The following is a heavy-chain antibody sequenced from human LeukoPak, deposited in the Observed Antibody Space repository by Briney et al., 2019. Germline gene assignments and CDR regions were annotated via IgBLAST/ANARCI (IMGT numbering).Heavy chain of an antibody. Sequence: PSETLSLTCAVSGGSISSGGYSWSWIRQPPGKGLEWIGYIYHSGSTYYNPSLKSRVSISVDRSKNQFSLKLSSVTAADTAVYYCARGTRTGGDGTAGTFDYWGQGTLVTVSS. CDR2: IYHSGST. CDR3: ARGTRTGGDGTAGTFDY. J-gene: IGHJ4*02. CDR1: GGSISSGGYS. V-gene: IGHV4-30-2*01. D-gene: IGHD5-24*01.